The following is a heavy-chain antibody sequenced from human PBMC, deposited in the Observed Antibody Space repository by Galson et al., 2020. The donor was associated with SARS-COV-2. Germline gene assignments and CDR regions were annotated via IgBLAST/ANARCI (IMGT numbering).Heavy chain of an antibody. Sequence: ETSETLSLTCAVYVGSFSGFSGSWVRQSPGKELEWIGEINHSGSANYNPSLKSRVTISVDTSKNQFSLKLTSVTAAETGVYFCARGRIGVVPAPILGLGPYYEYYAMDVWGQGTTITVSS. CDR2: INHSGSA. V-gene: IGHV4-34*01. D-gene: IGHD2-2*01. CDR1: VGSFSGFS. J-gene: IGHJ6*02. CDR3: ARGRIGVVPAPILGLGPYYEYYAMDV.